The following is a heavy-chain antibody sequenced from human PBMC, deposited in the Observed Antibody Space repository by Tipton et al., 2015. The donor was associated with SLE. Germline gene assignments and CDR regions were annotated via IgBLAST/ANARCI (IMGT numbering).Heavy chain of an antibody. CDR3: ARGTDFWSGYSDY. Sequence: LRLSCTVSGGSISSHYWSWIRQPPGKGLEWIGSIYYSGSTYYNPSLKSRVTISVDTSKNQFSLKLSSVTAADTAVYYCARGTDFWSGYSDYWGQGTLVTVSS. CDR2: IYYSGST. CDR1: GGSISSHY. V-gene: IGHV4-59*08. D-gene: IGHD3-3*01. J-gene: IGHJ4*02.